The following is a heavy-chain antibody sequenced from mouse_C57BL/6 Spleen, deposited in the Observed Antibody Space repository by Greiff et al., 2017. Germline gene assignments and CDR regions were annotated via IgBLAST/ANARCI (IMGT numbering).Heavy chain of an antibody. Sequence: EVQLVESGGGLVQPGGSLKLSCAASGFTFSDYGMAWVRQAPRKGPEWVAFISNLAYSIYYADTVTGRFTISRENAKNTLYLEMSSLRSEDTAMYYCARRGYYGSSNWYFDVWGTGTTVTVSS. V-gene: IGHV5-15*01. CDR2: ISNLAYSI. CDR1: GFTFSDYG. CDR3: ARRGYYGSSNWYFDV. D-gene: IGHD1-1*01. J-gene: IGHJ1*03.